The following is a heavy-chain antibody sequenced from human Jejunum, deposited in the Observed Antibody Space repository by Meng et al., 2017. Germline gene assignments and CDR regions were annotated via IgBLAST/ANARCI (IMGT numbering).Heavy chain of an antibody. Sequence: SLKISCVGSGFTFKDYAMHWVRQVPGKGLEWVSGISWNSGNIVYADSVEGRFTISRDNAKNSLYLQMNSLRVEDTALYFCAKVSDVFGFGEFGLKYYSDYWGQGALVTVSS. CDR1: GFTFKDYA. V-gene: IGHV3-9*01. CDR3: AKVSDVFGFGEFGLKYYSDY. CDR2: ISWNSGNI. J-gene: IGHJ4*02. D-gene: IGHD3-10*01.